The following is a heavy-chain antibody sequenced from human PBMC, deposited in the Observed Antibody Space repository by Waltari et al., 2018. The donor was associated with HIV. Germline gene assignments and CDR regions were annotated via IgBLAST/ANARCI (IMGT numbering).Heavy chain of an antibody. CDR2: IYYSGST. CDR3: ARHIPTGWNDWYYFDY. Sequence: QLQLQESGPGLVKPSETLSLTCTVSGGSISSSSYYWGWIRQPPGKGLEWIGSIYYSGSTYYNPSLKGRVTISVDTSKNQFSLKLSSVTAADTAVYYCARHIPTGWNDWYYFDYWGQGTLVTVSS. D-gene: IGHD1-1*01. J-gene: IGHJ4*02. V-gene: IGHV4-39*01. CDR1: GGSISSSSYY.